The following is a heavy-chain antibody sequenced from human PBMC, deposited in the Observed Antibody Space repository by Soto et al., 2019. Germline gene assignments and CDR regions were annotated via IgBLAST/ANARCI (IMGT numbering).Heavy chain of an antibody. CDR2: IWYDGSNE. Sequence: QVQLVESGGGVVQPGRSLRLSCAASGFTFSSYGMHWVRQAPGKGLAWVAVIWYDGSNEYYADSVKGRFTISRDNSKNTRYLQMNSLGSEDTAVYYCARGDSLAGMTTVVTPAGVYWGQGTLVTVSS. V-gene: IGHV3-33*01. CDR1: GFTFSSYG. CDR3: ARGDSLAGMTTVVTPAGVY. J-gene: IGHJ4*02. D-gene: IGHD4-17*01.